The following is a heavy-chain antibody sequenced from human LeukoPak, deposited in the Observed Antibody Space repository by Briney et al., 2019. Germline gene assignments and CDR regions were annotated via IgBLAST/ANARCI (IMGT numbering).Heavy chain of an antibody. CDR2: IYTRGST. V-gene: IGHV4-4*07. D-gene: IGHD3-22*01. CDR1: GGSISSYY. J-gene: IGHJ4*02. Sequence: SETLSLTCTVSGGSISSYYWSWIRQPAGKGLEWIGRIYTRGSTNYNPSLKSRVTMSVDTSKNQFSLKLSSVTAADTAVYYCARSWGDYYDSSGYWYFDYWGQGTLVTVSS. CDR3: ARSWGDYYDSSGYWYFDY.